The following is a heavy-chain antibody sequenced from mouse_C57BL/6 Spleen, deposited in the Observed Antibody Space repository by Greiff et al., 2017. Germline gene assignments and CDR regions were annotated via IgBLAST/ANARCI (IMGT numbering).Heavy chain of an antibody. V-gene: IGHV1-52*01. D-gene: IGHD1-1*01. CDR1: GYTFTSYW. J-gene: IGHJ3*01. CDR2: IDPSDSET. Sequence: QVQLQQPGAELVRPGSSVKLSCKASGYTFTSYWMPWVKQRPIQGLEWIGNIDPSDSETHYNQKFKDKATLTVDKSSSTAYMQLSSLTSEDSAVYYCARRGYCGSSPEFAYWGQGTLVTVSA. CDR3: ARRGYCGSSPEFAY.